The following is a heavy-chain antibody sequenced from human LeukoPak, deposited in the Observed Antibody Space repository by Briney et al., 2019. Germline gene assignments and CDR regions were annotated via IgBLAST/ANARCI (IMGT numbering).Heavy chain of an antibody. CDR3: VTARNFRFEY. V-gene: IGHV3-23*01. CDR1: GFTFRSHA. CDR2: IYENGGTT. D-gene: IGHD1-7*01. Sequence: GGSLRLSCVGSGFTFRSHAMSWVRQAPEKGLEFVSGIYENGGTTYYADSVKGRFSISRDNSKNTLYLQMDSLRTEDTALYFCVTARNFRFEYWGQGSLVIVSA. J-gene: IGHJ4*02.